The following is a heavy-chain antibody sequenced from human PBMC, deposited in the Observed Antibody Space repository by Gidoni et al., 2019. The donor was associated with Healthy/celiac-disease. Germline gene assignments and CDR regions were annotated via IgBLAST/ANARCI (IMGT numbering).Heavy chain of an antibody. V-gene: IGHV3-33*01. CDR2: IWYDGSNK. D-gene: IGHD1-26*01. Sequence: QVQLVESGGGVVQPGRSLSLSCAASGFTFSSYVLHWVRQAPGKGLEWVAVIWYDGSNKDYADSVKGRFTISRDNSKNTLYLQMNSLRAEDTAVYYCATDLVGTTPDAFDIWCQGTMVTVSS. CDR1: GFTFSSYV. J-gene: IGHJ3*02. CDR3: ATDLVGTTPDAFDI.